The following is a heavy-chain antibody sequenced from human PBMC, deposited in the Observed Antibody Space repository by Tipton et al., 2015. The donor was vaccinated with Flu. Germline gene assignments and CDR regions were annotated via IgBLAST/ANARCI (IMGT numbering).Heavy chain of an antibody. Sequence: TLSLTCTVSGASITSGGYYWTWIRQLPGKGLECIGYINYSGRTNYNPSLKSRVTISADTSKNHFSLRLSSVTAADTAVYFCARMNTVIAAASIDSWGQGTLVTVSS. CDR1: GASITSGGYY. CDR2: INYSGRT. D-gene: IGHD6-13*01. J-gene: IGHJ4*02. CDR3: ARMNTVIAAASIDS. V-gene: IGHV4-31*03.